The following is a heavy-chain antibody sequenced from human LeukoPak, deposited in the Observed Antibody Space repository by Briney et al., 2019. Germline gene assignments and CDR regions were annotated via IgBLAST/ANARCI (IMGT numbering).Heavy chain of an antibody. V-gene: IGHV1-18*01. CDR3: ARVPSGGPFDY. D-gene: IGHD2-15*01. Sequence: GASVNVSCKASGYSFTSYGISWVRQAPGQGLEWMGWISAYNGNTNYAQRLQGRVTMTTDTSTSTAYMELRSLTSDDTAVYYCARVPSGGPFDYWGQGTLVTVSS. CDR1: GYSFTSYG. J-gene: IGHJ4*02. CDR2: ISAYNGNT.